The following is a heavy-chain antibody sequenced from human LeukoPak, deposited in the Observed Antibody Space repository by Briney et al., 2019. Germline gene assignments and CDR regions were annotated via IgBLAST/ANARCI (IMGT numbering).Heavy chain of an antibody. CDR1: GGTFSSYA. J-gene: IGHJ3*02. Sequence: ASVKVSCKASGGTFSSYAISWVRQAPGQGLEWMGGIIPIFGTANYAQKFQGRVTITADESTSTAYMELSSLRSEDTAVYYCARGGGGIVGATSHAFDIWGQGTMVTVSS. V-gene: IGHV1-69*13. CDR3: ARGGGGIVGATSHAFDI. D-gene: IGHD1-26*01. CDR2: IIPIFGTA.